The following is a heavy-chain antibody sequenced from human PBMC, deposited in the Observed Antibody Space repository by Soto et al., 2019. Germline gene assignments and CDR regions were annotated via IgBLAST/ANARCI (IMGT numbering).Heavy chain of an antibody. CDR3: AKDAYYDFWSGYPSLDP. CDR2: ISYDGSNK. D-gene: IGHD3-3*01. J-gene: IGHJ5*02. V-gene: IGHV3-30*18. Sequence: GGSLRLSCAASGFTFSSYGMHWVRQAPGKGLEWVAVISYDGSNKYYADSVKGRFTISRDNSKNTLYLQMNSLRAEDTAVYYCAKDAYYDFWSGYPSLDPWGQGTLVTVS. CDR1: GFTFSSYG.